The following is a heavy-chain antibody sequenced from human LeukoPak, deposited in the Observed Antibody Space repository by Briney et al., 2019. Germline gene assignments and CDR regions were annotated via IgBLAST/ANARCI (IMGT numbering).Heavy chain of an antibody. Sequence: GGSLRLSCAASGFTFSNYAMHWVRQAPGKGLEWVSLISSGGTYEYYADSEKGRFTISRDNSKNTLYLQLNSLRAEDTAVYYCGRDSTYYYDSGSSGPHYFDNWGQGTLVTVSS. CDR3: GRDSTYYYDSGSSGPHYFDN. CDR1: GFTFSNYA. V-gene: IGHV3-30*01. CDR2: ISSGGTYE. J-gene: IGHJ4*02. D-gene: IGHD3-10*01.